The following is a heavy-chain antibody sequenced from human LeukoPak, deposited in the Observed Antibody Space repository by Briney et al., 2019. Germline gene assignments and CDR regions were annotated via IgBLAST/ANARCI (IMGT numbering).Heavy chain of an antibody. V-gene: IGHV4-38-2*02. Sequence: SETLSLTCTVSGYSISSGYYWGWIRQPPGKRLEWIGSIYHSGSTYYNPSLKSRVTISVDTSKNQFSLKLSSVTAADTAVYYCARSRGIAAAGTFDYWGQGTLVTVSS. D-gene: IGHD6-13*01. CDR2: IYHSGST. J-gene: IGHJ4*02. CDR3: ARSRGIAAAGTFDY. CDR1: GYSISSGYY.